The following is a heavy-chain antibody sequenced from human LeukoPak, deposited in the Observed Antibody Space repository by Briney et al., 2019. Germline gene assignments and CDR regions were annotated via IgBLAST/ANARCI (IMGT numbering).Heavy chain of an antibody. Sequence: PGRSLRLSCAASGFTFSSYGMHWVRQAPGKGLEWVADISYDGSNKYYADSVKGRFTISRDNFKNTLYLQMNSLRAEDTAVYYCAKDLGCRWYIDYWGQGSLVTVSS. D-gene: IGHD2-15*01. J-gene: IGHJ4*02. CDR1: GFTFSSYG. CDR3: AKDLGCRWYIDY. CDR2: ISYDGSNK. V-gene: IGHV3-30*18.